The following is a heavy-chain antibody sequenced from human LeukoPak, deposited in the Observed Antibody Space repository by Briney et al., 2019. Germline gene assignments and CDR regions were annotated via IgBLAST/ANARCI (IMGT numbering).Heavy chain of an antibody. J-gene: IGHJ4*02. V-gene: IGHV1-69-2*01. Sequence: GASVKVSCKTSGYTFTDYYIHWVQQAPGKGLEWMGRVDPEDGEAVYAERYQGRVMITADTSIDTAYLELRSLRYDDTAVYYCATVRGYDDVWGTYRRSLVDYYFDYWGQGTLLTASS. D-gene: IGHD3-16*02. CDR1: GYTFTDYY. CDR2: VDPEDGEA. CDR3: ATVRGYDDVWGTYRRSLVDYYFDY.